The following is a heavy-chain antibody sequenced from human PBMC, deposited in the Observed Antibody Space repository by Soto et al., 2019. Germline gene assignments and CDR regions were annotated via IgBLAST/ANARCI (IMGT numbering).Heavy chain of an antibody. Sequence: EVKLLESGGGLIPPGASARLSCITSGFVFDSYAMSWVRQSPGRGLEWLAAISGSGHATYYTQSVQGRFLISRDKSKKTVSLQMNNLRAEDTAVYCCAKGRYFDSSGGCTNYWGLGTLVTVSS. V-gene: IGHV3-23*01. CDR3: AKGRYFDSSGGCTNY. J-gene: IGHJ4*02. CDR2: ISGSGHAT. D-gene: IGHD3-22*01. CDR1: GFVFDSYA.